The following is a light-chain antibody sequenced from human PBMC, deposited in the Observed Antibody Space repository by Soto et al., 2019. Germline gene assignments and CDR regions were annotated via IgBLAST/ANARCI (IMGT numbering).Light chain of an antibody. CDR2: GNS. CDR1: SSNIGAGYD. CDR3: QSYDSSLSVV. V-gene: IGLV1-40*01. J-gene: IGLJ2*01. Sequence: QSVLTQPPSVSRAPGQRVTISCTGSSSNIGAGYDVHWYQQLPGTAPKLLIYGNSNRPSGVPDRFSGSKSGTSASLAITGLQAEDEADYYCQSYDSSLSVVFGGGTKLTV.